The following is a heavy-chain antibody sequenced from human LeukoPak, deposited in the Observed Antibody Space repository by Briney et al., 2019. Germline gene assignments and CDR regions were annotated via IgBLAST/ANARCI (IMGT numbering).Heavy chain of an antibody. V-gene: IGHV5-51*01. CDR2: IYPGDSDT. D-gene: IGHD6-19*01. CDR1: GYSFTSYW. CDR3: ARPYSTGWYPFDY. Sequence: GEALKISCKVSGYSFTSYWSGWVRQRAGRGLEWMGIIYPGDSDTRYSPSFQGQVTISADKSSSTTYLQWSTLKASDTAMYYCARPYSTGWYPFDYWGQGTLVTVSS. J-gene: IGHJ4*02.